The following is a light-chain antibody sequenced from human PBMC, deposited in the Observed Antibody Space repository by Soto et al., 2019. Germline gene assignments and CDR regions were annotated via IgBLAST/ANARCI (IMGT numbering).Light chain of an antibody. CDR3: QQHNRYPLT. Sequence: IQLTQSPSSLSASVGDRVTITCRASQGVSSYLAWYQQKPGKAPNLLIYVTSTLQSGVPSRFSGSGSGTDFTLTISSLQPEDFATYYCQQHNRYPLTFGGGTKVDIK. CDR1: QGVSSY. J-gene: IGKJ4*01. V-gene: IGKV1-9*01. CDR2: VTS.